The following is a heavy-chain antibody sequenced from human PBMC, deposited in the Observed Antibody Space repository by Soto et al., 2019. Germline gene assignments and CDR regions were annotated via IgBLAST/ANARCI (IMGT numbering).Heavy chain of an antibody. D-gene: IGHD3-22*01. Sequence: ASVKVSCKASGYTFTCYYMHWVRQAPGQGLEWMGWINPNSGGTNYAQKFQGWVTMTRDTSISTAYMELSRLRSDDTAVYYCARASLDDSSGYYWRPTEYYFDYWGQGTLVTVSS. CDR3: ARASLDDSSGYYWRPTEYYFDY. CDR2: INPNSGGT. CDR1: GYTFTCYY. V-gene: IGHV1-2*04. J-gene: IGHJ4*02.